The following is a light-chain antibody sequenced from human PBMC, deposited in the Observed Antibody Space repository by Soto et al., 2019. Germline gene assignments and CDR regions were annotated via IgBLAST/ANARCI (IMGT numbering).Light chain of an antibody. CDR2: SNN. CDR1: SSNIGSNT. Sequence: QSVLTQPPSASGTPGQRVTISCSGSSSNIGSNTVNWYQQLPGTAPKLLIYSNNQRPSGVPDRFSGSKSGTSASLAISGLQSEDEADYCCAAWDDSLNGQVVFGGGTKLTVL. J-gene: IGLJ2*01. CDR3: AAWDDSLNGQVV. V-gene: IGLV1-44*01.